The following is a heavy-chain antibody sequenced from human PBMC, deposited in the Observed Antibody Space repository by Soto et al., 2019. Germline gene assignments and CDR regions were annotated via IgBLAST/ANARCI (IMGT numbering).Heavy chain of an antibody. Sequence: SETLSLTCTVSGVSVSSGSFYWAWIRQPPGKGLEWIGFGSYSGTTNYKPSLKSRVTISVDTSRSQISLKVSSLTAADTAVYYCARGATVTQFDCWGRGTLVTVSS. CDR2: GSYSGTT. CDR3: ARGATVTQFDC. CDR1: GVSVSSGSFY. D-gene: IGHD4-17*01. J-gene: IGHJ4*02. V-gene: IGHV4-61*01.